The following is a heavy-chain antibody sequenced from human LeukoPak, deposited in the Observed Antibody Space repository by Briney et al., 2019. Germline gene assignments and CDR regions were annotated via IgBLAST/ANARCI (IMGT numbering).Heavy chain of an antibody. V-gene: IGHV3-33*01. Sequence: SGGSLRLSCAASGFTFSSYGMHWVRQAPGKGLEWVAVIWYDGSNKYYADSVKGRFTISRDNSKNTLYLQMNSLRAEDTAVYYCARRVSTSSDYYYGMDVWGKGTTVTVSS. CDR3: ARRVSTSSDYYYGMDV. D-gene: IGHD2-2*01. CDR2: IWYDGSNK. J-gene: IGHJ6*04. CDR1: GFTFSSYG.